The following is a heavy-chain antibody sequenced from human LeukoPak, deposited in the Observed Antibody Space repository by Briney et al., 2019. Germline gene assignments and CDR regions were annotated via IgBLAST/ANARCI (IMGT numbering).Heavy chain of an antibody. J-gene: IGHJ4*02. CDR3: ARMVAATR. V-gene: IGHV3-30*19. CDR1: GFTFSSYG. D-gene: IGHD2-15*01. Sequence: GGSLRLSCAASGFTFSSYGMHWVRQAPGKGLEWVAVISYDGSNKYYADSVKGRFTISRDNSKNTLYLQMNSLRAEDTAVYYCARMVAATRWGQGTLVTVSS. CDR2: ISYDGSNK.